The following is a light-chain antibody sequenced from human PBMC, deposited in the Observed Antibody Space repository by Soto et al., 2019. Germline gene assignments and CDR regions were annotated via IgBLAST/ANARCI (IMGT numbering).Light chain of an antibody. Sequence: DIQMTQSPSSLSASVGDRVTITCRASQGISTSLAWYQQKPGKVPKLLIYTASTLQSGDPSRFSGRGFGTDFTLTITRLQPDDVATYYCQKYNSAPLTFGGGTKVEIK. CDR2: TAS. CDR1: QGISTS. CDR3: QKYNSAPLT. V-gene: IGKV1-27*01. J-gene: IGKJ4*02.